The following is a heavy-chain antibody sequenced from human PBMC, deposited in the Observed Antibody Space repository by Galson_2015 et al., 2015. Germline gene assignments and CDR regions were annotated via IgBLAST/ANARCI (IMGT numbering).Heavy chain of an antibody. V-gene: IGHV4-59*01. CDR2: IYYSGST. CDR3: ARESTIRDNQRKEKNYYYYGMDV. J-gene: IGHJ6*02. Sequence: ETLSLTCTVSGGSISSYYWSWIRQPPGKGLEWIGYIYYSGSTNYNPSLKSRVTISVDTSKNQFSLKLSSVTAADAAVYYCARESTIRDNQRKEKNYYYYGMDVWGQGTTVTVSS. D-gene: IGHD5/OR15-5a*01. CDR1: GGSISSYY.